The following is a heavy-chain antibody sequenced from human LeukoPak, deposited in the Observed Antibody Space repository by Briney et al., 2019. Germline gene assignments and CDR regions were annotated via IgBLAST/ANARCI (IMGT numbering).Heavy chain of an antibody. V-gene: IGHV3-7*01. CDR3: ARRQQLTIYYYYGMDV. D-gene: IGHD6-13*01. J-gene: IGHJ6*02. CDR2: IRQDGSEI. CDR1: GFTFSSYW. Sequence: GGSLRLSCAASGFTFSSYWMNWVRRAPGKGREGVANIRQDGSEIYYVDSVKGRFTISRDNAKNSLYLQMNSLRVEDTAVYYCARRQQLTIYYYYGMDVWGQGTTVTVSS.